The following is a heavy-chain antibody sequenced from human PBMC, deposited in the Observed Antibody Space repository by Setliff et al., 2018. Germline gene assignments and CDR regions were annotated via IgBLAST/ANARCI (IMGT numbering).Heavy chain of an antibody. V-gene: IGHV4-30-4*08. CDR2: IYHGGSA. CDR1: GDSISSGDCF. J-gene: IGHJ3*01. CDR3: AREVGTSTSSDAFDV. D-gene: IGHD1-26*01. Sequence: SETLSLTCTVSGDSISSGDCFWSWIRQPPGKGLEWIAYIYHGGSAYYNPSLKSRVTMSVDTSKNQFSLHLTSVTAADTAVYYCAREVGTSTSSDAFDVWGQGMMVTVSS.